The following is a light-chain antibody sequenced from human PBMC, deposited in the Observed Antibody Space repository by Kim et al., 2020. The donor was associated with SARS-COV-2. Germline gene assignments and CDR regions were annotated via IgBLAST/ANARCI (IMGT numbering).Light chain of an antibody. CDR1: QSVRSN. J-gene: IGKJ2*01. CDR2: GAS. CDR3: QQYTNWPPEYT. Sequence: EIVMTQSPATLSVSPGERATLSCRASQSVRSNLAWYQQKPSQAPRLLVYGASTRATGIPARFSGSGSGTEFTLTISSLQSEDFAVYYGQQYTNWPPEYTFGQGTKLEI. V-gene: IGKV3-15*01.